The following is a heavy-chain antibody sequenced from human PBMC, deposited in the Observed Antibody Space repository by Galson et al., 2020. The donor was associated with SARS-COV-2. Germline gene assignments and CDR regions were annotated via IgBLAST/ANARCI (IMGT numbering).Heavy chain of an antibody. J-gene: IGHJ6*02. CDR3: ARERYSSSWDYYGMDV. D-gene: IGHD6-13*01. CDR2: IYYRGST. Sequence: SETLSLTCTVSGGSISSYYWSWIRQPPGKGLEWIGNIYYRGSTNYNPSLKSRVTISVDTSKNHFSLKVSSVTAADTAVYYCARERYSSSWDYYGMDVWGQGTLVTVSS. CDR1: GGSISSYY. V-gene: IGHV4-59*01.